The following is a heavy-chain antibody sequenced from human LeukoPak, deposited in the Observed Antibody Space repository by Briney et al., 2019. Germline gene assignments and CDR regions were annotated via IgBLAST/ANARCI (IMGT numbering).Heavy chain of an antibody. CDR2: ISSSSSYI. J-gene: IGHJ4*02. D-gene: IGHD3-16*01. V-gene: IGHV3-21*04. CDR1: GFTFSSYS. Sequence: GGSLRLSCAASGFTFSSYSMNWVRQAPGKGLEWVSSISSSSSYIYYADSVKGRFTISRDNAKNSLYLQMNSLRAEDTAVYYCAKSSGNYVYVGDSWGQGTLVTVSS. CDR3: AKSSGNYVYVGDS.